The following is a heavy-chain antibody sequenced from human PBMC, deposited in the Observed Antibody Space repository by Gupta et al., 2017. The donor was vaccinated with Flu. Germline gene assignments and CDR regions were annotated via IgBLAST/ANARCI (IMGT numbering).Heavy chain of an antibody. V-gene: IGHV4-61*02. Sequence: QVQLQESGPGLVKPSQTLSLTCTVSGGSISSGSYYWSWIRQPAGKGLEWIGRIYTSGSTNYNPSLKSRVTISVDTSKNQFSLKLSSVTAADTAVYYCARELYDFWSGSTTSFDYWGEGTLVTVAS. J-gene: IGHJ4*02. CDR3: ARELYDFWSGSTTSFDY. D-gene: IGHD3-3*01. CDR1: GGSISSGSYY. CDR2: IYTSGST.